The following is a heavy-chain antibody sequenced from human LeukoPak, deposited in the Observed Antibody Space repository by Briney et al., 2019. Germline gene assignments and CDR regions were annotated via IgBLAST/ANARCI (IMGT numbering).Heavy chain of an antibody. Sequence: SVKVSCKASGGTFSSYTISWVRQAPGQGLEWMGRIIPILGIANYAQKFQGRVTITADKSTSTAYMELSSLRSEDTAVYYCARDPHPQSGYDDDYWGQGTLVTVS. J-gene: IGHJ4*02. CDR3: ARDPHPQSGYDDDY. CDR2: IIPILGIA. D-gene: IGHD5-12*01. V-gene: IGHV1-69*04. CDR1: GGTFSSYT.